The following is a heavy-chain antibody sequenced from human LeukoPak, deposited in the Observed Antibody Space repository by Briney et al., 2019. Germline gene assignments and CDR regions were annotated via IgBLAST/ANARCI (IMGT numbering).Heavy chain of an antibody. CDR2: IRQDGSEN. D-gene: IGHD2-2*01. Sequence: PGGSLRLSCAASGFAFSQYWMSWVRQAPGKGLEWLANIRQDGSENYYADSVEGRFSFSRDNARNSLYLQLNSLRAEDTAVYYCARVGSTSWYLDYWGQGTLVTVSS. CDR1: GFAFSQYW. V-gene: IGHV3-7*01. J-gene: IGHJ4*02. CDR3: ARVGSTSWYLDY.